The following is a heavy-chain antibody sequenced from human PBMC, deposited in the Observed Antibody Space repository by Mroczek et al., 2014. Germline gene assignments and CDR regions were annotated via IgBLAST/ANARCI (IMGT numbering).Heavy chain of an antibody. CDR1: GGSISSGDYY. D-gene: IGHD2-2*01. CDR2: IYYSGST. CDR3: ARGGFVVVPAAIWFDP. V-gene: IGHV4-30-4*01. J-gene: IGHJ5*02. Sequence: QVQLQESGPGLVKPSQTLSLTCTVSGGSISSGDYYWSWIRQPPGKGLEWIGYIYYSGSTYYNPSLKSRVTISVDTSKNQFSLKLSSVTAADTAVYYCARGGFVVVPAAIWFDPWGQGTLVTVSS.